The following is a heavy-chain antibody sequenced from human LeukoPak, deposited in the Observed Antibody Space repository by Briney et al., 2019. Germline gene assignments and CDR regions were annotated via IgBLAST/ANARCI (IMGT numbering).Heavy chain of an antibody. J-gene: IGHJ4*02. Sequence: SETLSLTCTVSGGSISSGGYYWSWIRQPPGKGLEWIGYIYYSGSTNYNPSLKSRVTISVDTSKNQFSLKLSSVTAADTAVYYCARDGGSSWSHGYFDYWGQGTLVTVSS. CDR2: IYYSGST. D-gene: IGHD6-13*01. CDR3: ARDGGSSWSHGYFDY. CDR1: GGSISSGGYY. V-gene: IGHV4-61*08.